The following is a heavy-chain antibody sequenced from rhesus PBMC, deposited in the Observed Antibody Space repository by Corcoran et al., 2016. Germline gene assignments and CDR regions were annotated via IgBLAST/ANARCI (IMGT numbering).Heavy chain of an antibody. CDR1: GGSISSGYSS. V-gene: IGHV4S12*01. CDR3: ARTTIFGVPAPDY. J-gene: IGHJ4*01. CDR2: IYSNSEST. Sequence: QVQLQESGPGLVKPSETLSLTCAVSGGSISSGYSSCSWIRQPPGQGLEWVGGIYSNSESTNYNPSLKSRVTISKDTSKNQFSLKLSSVTAADTAVYYCARTTIFGVPAPDYWGQGVLVTVSS. D-gene: IGHD3-3*01.